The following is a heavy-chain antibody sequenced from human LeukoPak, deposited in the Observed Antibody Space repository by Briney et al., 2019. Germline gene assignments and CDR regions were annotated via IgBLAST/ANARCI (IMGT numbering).Heavy chain of an antibody. CDR3: ARGNGDYS. CDR1: GGSISSSGDY. D-gene: IGHD4-17*01. Sequence: SQTLSLTCTVSGGSISSSGDYWSWIRQHPGRGLEWIGYIYYSGSTYYNPSLKSRVTISVGTSKNQFSLRLTSVTAADTAVYYCARGNGDYSWGQGTLVTVSS. V-gene: IGHV4-31*03. CDR2: IYYSGST. J-gene: IGHJ4*02.